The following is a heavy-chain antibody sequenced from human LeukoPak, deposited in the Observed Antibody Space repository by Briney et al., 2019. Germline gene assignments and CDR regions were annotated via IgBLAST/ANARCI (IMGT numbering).Heavy chain of an antibody. CDR1: GGTFSSYA. D-gene: IGHD3-3*01. V-gene: IGHV1-69*13. CDR3: ARESGYDFWSGYSLNLDY. Sequence: SVKVSCKATGGTFSSYAISWVRQAPGQGLEWMGGIIPIFGTANYAQKFQGRVTITADESTSTAYMELSSLRSEDTAVYYCARESGYDFWSGYSLNLDYWGQGTLVTVSS. J-gene: IGHJ4*02. CDR2: IIPIFGTA.